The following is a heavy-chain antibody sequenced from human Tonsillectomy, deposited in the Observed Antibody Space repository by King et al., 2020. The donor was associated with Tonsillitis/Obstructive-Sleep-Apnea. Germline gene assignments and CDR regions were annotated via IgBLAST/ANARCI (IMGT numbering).Heavy chain of an antibody. J-gene: IGHJ6*03. CDR2: ISDNGSGT. Sequence: DGQLVQSGGGLVQPGGSLRLSCAASGFTFRTYAMSWVRQAPGKGLEWVSVISDNGSGTYYAVSVKGRFTISRDNSKNTLYLQMSSLRADDTAVYYCAGGPAGADYYYMDVWGKGTTVTVSS. CDR3: AGGPAGADYYYMDV. D-gene: IGHD6-19*01. V-gene: IGHV3-23*04. CDR1: GFTFRTYA.